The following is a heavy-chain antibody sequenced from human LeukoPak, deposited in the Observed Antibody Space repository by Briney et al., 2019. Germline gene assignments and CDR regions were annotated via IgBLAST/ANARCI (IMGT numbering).Heavy chain of an antibody. CDR3: VRGVANYGPFDY. CDR2: IYYSGST. V-gene: IGHV4-39*01. CDR1: GGSISSSSYN. D-gene: IGHD3-16*01. Sequence: SETLSLTCTVSGGSISSSSYNWGWIRQPPGKGLEWIGRIYYSGSTYYNPSLKSRVTISVDTSKNQFSLKLSSVTAADTTVYYCVRGVANYGPFDYWGQGTLVTVSS. J-gene: IGHJ4*02.